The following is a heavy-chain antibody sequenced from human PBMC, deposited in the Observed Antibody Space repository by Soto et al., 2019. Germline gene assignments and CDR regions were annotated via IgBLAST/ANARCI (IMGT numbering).Heavy chain of an antibody. Sequence: GASVKVSCKASGYTFTDYYLHWVRQAPGQGLEWMGWINPNNGGTNYAQNFQGWFTMTRDTSISTVYMEVTTDDTAVYYCAREAGSLRGAKNLDYWAHGTLVTVSS. CDR2: INPNNGGT. V-gene: IGHV1-2*04. J-gene: IGHJ4*01. CDR3: AREAGSLRGAKNLDY. D-gene: IGHD1-26*01. CDR1: GYTFTDYY.